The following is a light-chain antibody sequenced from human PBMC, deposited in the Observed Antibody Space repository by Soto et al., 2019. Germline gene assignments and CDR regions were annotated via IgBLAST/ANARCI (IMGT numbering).Light chain of an antibody. Sequence: EIVLTQSPATLSLSPGERATLSCGASQSVRGYLAWYQQKPGQAPRLLIYDASKRATGIPARFSGSGFGTDFTLTISSLEPEDFAVYYCQQRSKWRTFGQGTKVDIK. CDR1: QSVRGY. CDR2: DAS. J-gene: IGKJ1*01. V-gene: IGKV3-11*01. CDR3: QQRSKWRT.